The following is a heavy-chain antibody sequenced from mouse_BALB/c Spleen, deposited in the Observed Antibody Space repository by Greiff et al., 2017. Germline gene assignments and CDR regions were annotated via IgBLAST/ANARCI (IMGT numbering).Heavy chain of an antibody. CDR3: ARSPYDGYYAYYFDY. Sequence: EVQLQQSGPELVKPGASVKMSCKASGYTFTSYVMHWVKQKPGQGLEWIGYINPYNDGTKYNEKFKGKATLTSDKSSSTAYMELSSLTSEDSAVYYCARSPYDGYYAYYFDYWGQGTTLTVSS. CDR2: INPYNDGT. J-gene: IGHJ2*01. D-gene: IGHD2-3*01. CDR1: GYTFTSYV. V-gene: IGHV1-14*01.